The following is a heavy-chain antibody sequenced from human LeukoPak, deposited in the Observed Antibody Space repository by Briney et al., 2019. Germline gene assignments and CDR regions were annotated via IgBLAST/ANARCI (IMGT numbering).Heavy chain of an antibody. D-gene: IGHD2-2*01. CDR2: IYYSVST. V-gene: IGHV4-59*01. CDR1: GGSISRYY. J-gene: IGHJ6*03. CDR3: ARDQGSSPPSSYYYYYMDV. Sequence: PSETLSLTCTVSGGSISRYYWSWVRQPPGKGLEWVGYIYYSVSTNYNPSLKSRVTISVDTSKNQFSFKLSSVTAADTAVYYCARDQGSSPPSSYYYYYMDVWGKGTTVTVS.